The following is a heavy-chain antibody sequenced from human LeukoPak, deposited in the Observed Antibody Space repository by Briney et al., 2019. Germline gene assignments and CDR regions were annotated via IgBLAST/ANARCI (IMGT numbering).Heavy chain of an antibody. Sequence: GGSLRLSCAASGFIFENYWMNWVRQAPGKGLEWVANIEQDGSEKYYVDSVKGRFTISRDNARNSLYLQMNSLRAEDTAVYYCARDTRITMVRGPGEGFDYWGQGTLVTVSS. CDR2: IEQDGSEK. CDR3: ARDTRITMVRGPGEGFDY. V-gene: IGHV3-7*01. CDR1: GFIFENYW. J-gene: IGHJ4*02. D-gene: IGHD3-10*01.